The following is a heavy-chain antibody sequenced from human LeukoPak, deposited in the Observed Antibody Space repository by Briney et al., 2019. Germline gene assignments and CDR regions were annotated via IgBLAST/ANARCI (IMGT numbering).Heavy chain of an antibody. CDR2: ISSSSSYI. J-gene: IGHJ3*02. CDR3: ARDLIVGGNHDAFDI. CDR1: GFTFSSYS. D-gene: IGHD1-26*01. V-gene: IGHV3-21*04. Sequence: GGSLRLSCAASGFTFSSYSMNWVRQAPGKGLEWVSSISSSSSYIYYADSVKGRFTISRDNSKNTLYLQMNSLRAEDTAVYYCARDLIVGGNHDAFDIWGQGTMVTVSS.